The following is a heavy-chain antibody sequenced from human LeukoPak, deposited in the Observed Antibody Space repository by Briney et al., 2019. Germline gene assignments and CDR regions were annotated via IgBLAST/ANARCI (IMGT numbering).Heavy chain of an antibody. CDR2: VYYSGST. J-gene: IGHJ6*02. D-gene: IGHD3-16*01. CDR1: GCSISNYY. V-gene: IGHV4-59*01. Sequence: SETLSLTCSVSGCSISNYYWSWIRQPPGKGLEWIGYVYYSGSTNYNPSLKSRVTISLDTSKNQCSLKLSSVTAAATAAFYCARAWGSASSYTGVMDVWGQGTTVTVSS. CDR3: ARAWGSASSYTGVMDV.